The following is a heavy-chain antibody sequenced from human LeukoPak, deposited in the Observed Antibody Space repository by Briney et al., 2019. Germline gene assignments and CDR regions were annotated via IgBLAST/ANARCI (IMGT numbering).Heavy chain of an antibody. D-gene: IGHD1-14*01. CDR1: GGSISSSSYY. CDR2: IYYSGST. Sequence: SETLSLTCTVSGGSISSSSYYWGWIRQPPGKGLEWIGSIYYSGSTYYNRSLKSRVTISVDTSKNQFSLKLSSVTAADTAVYYCARAPGFFSAFDIWGQGTMVTVSS. CDR3: ARAPGFFSAFDI. V-gene: IGHV4-39*07. J-gene: IGHJ3*02.